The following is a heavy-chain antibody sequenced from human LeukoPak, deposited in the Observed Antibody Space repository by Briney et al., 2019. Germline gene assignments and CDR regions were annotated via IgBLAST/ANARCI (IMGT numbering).Heavy chain of an antibody. CDR3: ARESLGYSSSWYEIFFDY. V-gene: IGHV6-1*01. CDR2: TYYRSKWYN. D-gene: IGHD6-13*01. CDR1: GDSVSSNSAA. Sequence: SQTLSLTCAISGDSVSSNSAAWNWIRQSPSRGLEWLGRTYYRSKWYNDYAVSVKSRITINPDTSKNQFSLQLNSVTPEDTAVYCCARESLGYSSSWYEIFFDYWGQGTLVTVSS. J-gene: IGHJ4*02.